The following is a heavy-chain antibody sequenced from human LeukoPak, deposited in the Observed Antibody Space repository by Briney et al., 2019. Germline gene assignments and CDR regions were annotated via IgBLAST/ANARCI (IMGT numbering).Heavy chain of an antibody. J-gene: IGHJ3*02. CDR3: ARDAAFSAFNM. V-gene: IGHV3-48*02. D-gene: IGHD2-15*01. Sequence: PGGSLRLSCAASGFALNTFSMNWVRQAPGRGLEWVSSISSSTTTIYYADSVRGRFTISGDNAKNSLYLQMNSLRDEDTAVYYCARDAAFSAFNMWGQGTMVTVSS. CDR1: GFALNTFS. CDR2: ISSSTTTI.